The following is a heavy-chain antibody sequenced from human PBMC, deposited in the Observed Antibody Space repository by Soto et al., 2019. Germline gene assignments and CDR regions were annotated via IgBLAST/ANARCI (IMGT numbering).Heavy chain of an antibody. V-gene: IGHV3-23*01. CDR3: AKGDYYDSSGYLLPENTFDY. Sequence: SGGSLRLSCAASGFTFSSYAMSWVRQAPGKGLEWVSAISGSGGSTYYADSVKGRFTISRDNSKNTLYLQMNSLRAEDTAVYYCAKGDYYDSSGYLLPENTFDYWGQGTLVTVSS. J-gene: IGHJ4*02. D-gene: IGHD3-22*01. CDR2: ISGSGGST. CDR1: GFTFSSYA.